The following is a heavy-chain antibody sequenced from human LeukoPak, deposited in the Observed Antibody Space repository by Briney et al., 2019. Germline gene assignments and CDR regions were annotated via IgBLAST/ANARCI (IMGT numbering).Heavy chain of an antibody. CDR2: ISGSGGST. CDR1: GFTFSSYG. CDR3: AKDLRRTLRDHYYFDY. J-gene: IGHJ4*02. V-gene: IGHV3-23*01. Sequence: LPGGSLRLSCAASGFTFSSYGMHWVRQAPGKGLEWVSAISGSGGSTYYADSVKGRFTISRDNSKNTLYLQMNSLRAEDTAVYYCAKDLRRTLRDHYYFDYWGQGTLVTVSS. D-gene: IGHD5-12*01.